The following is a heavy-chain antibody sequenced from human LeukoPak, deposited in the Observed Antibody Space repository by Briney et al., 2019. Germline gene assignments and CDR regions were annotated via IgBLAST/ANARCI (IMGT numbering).Heavy chain of an antibody. CDR1: GFTLSSYS. Sequence: GGSLRLSCAASGFTLSSYSMNWVRQAPGKGLEWVASINHNGNVNYYVDSVKGRFTISRDNAKNSLYLQMSNLRAEDTAVYFCARGGGLDVWGQGATVTVSS. D-gene: IGHD3-16*01. CDR3: ARGGGLDV. CDR2: INHNGNVN. J-gene: IGHJ6*02. V-gene: IGHV3-7*03.